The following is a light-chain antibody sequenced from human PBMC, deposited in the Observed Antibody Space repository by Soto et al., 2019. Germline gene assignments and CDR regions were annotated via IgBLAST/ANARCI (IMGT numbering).Light chain of an antibody. V-gene: IGKV4-1*01. CDR2: RAS. Sequence: DIVMTQSPDSLTVSLGERATINCKSSQSVFYDSKKKNYLTWYQVKPGQPPKLLFYRASTRASGVPDRLSGSGSGTDFTLTISSLQAEDVAVYYCQQYYTTPRTFGQGTKVEIK. CDR1: QSVFYDSKKKNY. J-gene: IGKJ1*01. CDR3: QQYYTTPRT.